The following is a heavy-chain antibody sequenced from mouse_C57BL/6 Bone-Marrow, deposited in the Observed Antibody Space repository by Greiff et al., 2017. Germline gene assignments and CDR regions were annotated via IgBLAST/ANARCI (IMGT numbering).Heavy chain of an antibody. CDR1: GFTFTAYY. V-gene: IGHV7-3*01. CDR2: IRNKANGYTT. D-gene: IGHD1-1*01. J-gene: IGHJ1*03. CDR3: ARFDYYGSSYGYWYFDV. Sequence: EVQGVESGGGLVQPGGSLSLSCAASGFTFTAYYMSWVRQPPGKALEWLGFIRNKANGYTTEYSASVKGRFTISRDNSQSILYLQMNALRAEDRATYYCARFDYYGSSYGYWYFDVWGTGTTVTVSS.